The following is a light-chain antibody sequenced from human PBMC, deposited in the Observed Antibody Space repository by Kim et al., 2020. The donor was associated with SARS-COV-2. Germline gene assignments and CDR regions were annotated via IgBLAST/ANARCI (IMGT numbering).Light chain of an antibody. Sequence: SYELTQPLSVSVALGQTAKITCGGNNIGSKNVHWYQQKPGQAPVPVIYKNNNLPSGIPERFSGSNSGNTATLSISRVQVGDEAVYFCQVWDSNTVVFGGGTQLTIL. CDR2: KNN. V-gene: IGLV3-9*01. J-gene: IGLJ2*01. CDR1: NIGSKN. CDR3: QVWDSNTVV.